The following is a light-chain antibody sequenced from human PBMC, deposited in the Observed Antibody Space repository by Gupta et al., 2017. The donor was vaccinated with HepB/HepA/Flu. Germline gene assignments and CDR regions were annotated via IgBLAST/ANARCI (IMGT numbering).Light chain of an antibody. V-gene: IGLV2-23*02. J-gene: IGLJ2*01. CDR3: CSYGGSSTYVV. CDR1: SSDVGSHNL. Sequence: QSALTQPASVSGSPGQSITISCTGTSSDVGSHNLVSWYQQHPGKAPKLMIYEVTKRPSGVSNRFSGSKSGNTASLKISGLQAEDEADYYCCSYGGSSTYVVFGGGTKLTVL. CDR2: EVT.